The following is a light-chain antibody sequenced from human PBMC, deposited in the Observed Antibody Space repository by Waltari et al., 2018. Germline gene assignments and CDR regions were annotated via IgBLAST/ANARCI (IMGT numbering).Light chain of an antibody. CDR1: ILANEY. V-gene: IGLV3-25*03. CDR2: KDS. CDR3: QSADSNTGLVV. Sequence: YELTQPPSVSVSQGPTARITCSGDILANEYSYWYYQKPGLAPVSVIYKDSERPSGIPERFSGSSSGTTVTLTISGVQAEDEADYYCQSADSNTGLVVFGGGTKLTVL. J-gene: IGLJ2*01.